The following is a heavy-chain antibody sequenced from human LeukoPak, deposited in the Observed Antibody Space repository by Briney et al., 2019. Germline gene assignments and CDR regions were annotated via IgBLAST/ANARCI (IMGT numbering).Heavy chain of an antibody. CDR1: GFTFRSYS. D-gene: IGHD3-10*01. CDR3: ARYYYGSGSPIDY. V-gene: IGHV3-21*01. CDR2: ISSSGSYI. J-gene: IGHJ4*02. Sequence: GGSLRLSCAASGFTFRSYSINWVRQAPGKGLEWVSSISSSGSYIYYADSVKGRFTISRDNAKNSLYLQMNSLRAEDTAVYYCARYYYGSGSPIDYWGQGTLVTVSS.